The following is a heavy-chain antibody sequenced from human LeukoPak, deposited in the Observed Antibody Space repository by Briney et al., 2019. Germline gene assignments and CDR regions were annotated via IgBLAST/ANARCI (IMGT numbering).Heavy chain of an antibody. CDR3: ARDYERIIMVRGVPLSPQTVFDP. D-gene: IGHD3-10*01. V-gene: IGHV1-2*02. CDR2: INPNSGGT. Sequence: ASVKVSCKTSGYTFTHYYIHWVRQAPGQGPEWMGWINPNSGGTNYAQNLQGRVTMTRDTSISTAYMELSRLRSDDTAVYYCARDYERIIMVRGVPLSPQTVFDPWGQGTLVTVSS. J-gene: IGHJ5*02. CDR1: GYTFTHYY.